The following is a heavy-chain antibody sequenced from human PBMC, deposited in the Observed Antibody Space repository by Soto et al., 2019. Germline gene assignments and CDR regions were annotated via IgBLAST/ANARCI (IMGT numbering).Heavy chain of an antibody. CDR2: ISYDGSNK. Sequence: QVQLVESGGGVVQPGRSLRLSCAASGFTFSSYAMHWVRQAPGKGLEWVAVISYDGSNKYYADSVKGRFTISRDNSKHTLYLQMNSLRAEDTAVYYCARDRNSLPFDYWGQGTLVTVSS. D-gene: IGHD5-18*01. CDR1: GFTFSSYA. V-gene: IGHV3-30-3*01. CDR3: ARDRNSLPFDY. J-gene: IGHJ4*02.